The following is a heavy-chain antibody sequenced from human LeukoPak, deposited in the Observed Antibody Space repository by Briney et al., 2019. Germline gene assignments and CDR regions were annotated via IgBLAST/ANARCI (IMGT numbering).Heavy chain of an antibody. Sequence: GASVKVSCKASGYDVTIYYMHWLRQAPGQGLEWMGIINPRGGSSKYAQKFQGRATMTRDTSTSTLYMEMSSLTSEDTAVYYCARGYYYGSGSYSPGFDNWGQGSLVTVSS. CDR1: GYDVTIYY. CDR3: ARGYYYGSGSYSPGFDN. V-gene: IGHV1-46*01. J-gene: IGHJ4*02. CDR2: INPRGGSS. D-gene: IGHD3-10*01.